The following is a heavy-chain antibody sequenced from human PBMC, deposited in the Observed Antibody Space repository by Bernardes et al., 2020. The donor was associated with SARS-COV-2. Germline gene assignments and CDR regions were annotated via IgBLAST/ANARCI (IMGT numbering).Heavy chain of an antibody. CDR1: GGSISSTSYY. CDR3: ARQHLGGVTIFGVVTTDRYFDY. V-gene: IGHV4-39*01. CDR2: IYYSGST. J-gene: IGHJ4*02. D-gene: IGHD3-3*01. Sequence: SESLSLTCTVSGGSISSTSYYWGWLLQPPGKGLEWIGSIYYSGSTYYNPSLKSRVTISVDTSKNQFSLKLSSVTAADTAVYYCARQHLGGVTIFGVVTTDRYFDYWGQGTLVTVSS.